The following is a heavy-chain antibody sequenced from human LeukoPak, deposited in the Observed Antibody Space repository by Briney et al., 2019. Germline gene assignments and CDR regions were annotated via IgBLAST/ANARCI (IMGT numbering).Heavy chain of an antibody. CDR3: ARSDYYDSSGYYGY. CDR1: GGSISSYY. CDR2: IYYSGST. D-gene: IGHD3-22*01. V-gene: IGHV4-59*01. Sequence: SETLSLTCTASGGSISSYYWSWIRQPPGKGLEWIGYIYYSGSTNYNPSLKSRVTISVDTSKNQFSLKLSSVTAADTAVYYCARSDYYDSSGYYGYWGQGTLVTVSS. J-gene: IGHJ4*02.